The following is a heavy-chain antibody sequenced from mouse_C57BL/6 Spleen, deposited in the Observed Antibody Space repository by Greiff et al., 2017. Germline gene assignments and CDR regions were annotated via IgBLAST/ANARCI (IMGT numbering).Heavy chain of an antibody. CDR3: ARDRSNYDAMDY. Sequence: EVKLVESGGGLVKPGGSLKLSCAASGFTFSSYAMSWVRQTPEKRLEWVATISDGGSYTYYPDNVKGRFTISRDNAKNNLYLQMSHLKSEDTAMYYCARDRSNYDAMDYWGQGTSVTVSS. CDR2: ISDGGSYT. V-gene: IGHV5-4*01. D-gene: IGHD2-5*01. J-gene: IGHJ4*01. CDR1: GFTFSSYA.